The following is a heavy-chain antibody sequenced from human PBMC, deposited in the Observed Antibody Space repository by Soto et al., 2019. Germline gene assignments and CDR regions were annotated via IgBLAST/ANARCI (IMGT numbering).Heavy chain of an antibody. CDR1: GGSISNFY. V-gene: IGHV4-59*08. Sequence: QVQLQESGPGLVKPSETLSLTCTVSGGSISNFYWSWIRQPPGKGLEWIGYIYYSGSTNYNPSLKTRVTTSVDTPKTQSSLKLSSVTAADTAVYFCARRYGGNLDYWGQGTLVTVSS. D-gene: IGHD1-26*01. CDR3: ARRYGGNLDY. CDR2: IYYSGST. J-gene: IGHJ4*02.